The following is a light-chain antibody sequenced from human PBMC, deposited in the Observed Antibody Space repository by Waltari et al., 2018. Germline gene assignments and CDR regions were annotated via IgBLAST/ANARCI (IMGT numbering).Light chain of an antibody. Sequence: DIQMTQSPSSLSASVGDSVTITCRASQNIRNYLNWYQQKPGKAPNLLIYAASSLQSGVPSRFSGSGSGTDFTLTISSLQPEDFATYYCQQSHSSPLFTFGPGTKV. CDR2: AAS. CDR1: QNIRNY. V-gene: IGKV1-39*01. J-gene: IGKJ3*01. CDR3: QQSHSSPLFT.